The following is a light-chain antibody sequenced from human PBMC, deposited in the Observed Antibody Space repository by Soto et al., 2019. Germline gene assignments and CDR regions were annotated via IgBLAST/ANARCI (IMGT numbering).Light chain of an antibody. V-gene: IGKV1D-12*01. Sequence: DIQMTQCPYSVSAAVADPGTSTCRASQGISSWLAWNQHQPGNAPNFLIYAASSLQSGVPSRFSRSGSGTAFSLTISRLQTEDFATYFCQQANSFPIPFGQGTRLEIK. CDR1: QGISSW. CDR2: AAS. CDR3: QQANSFPIP. J-gene: IGKJ5*01.